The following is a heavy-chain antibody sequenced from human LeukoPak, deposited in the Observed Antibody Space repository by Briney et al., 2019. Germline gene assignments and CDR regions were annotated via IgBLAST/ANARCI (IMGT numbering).Heavy chain of an antibody. V-gene: IGHV3-21*01. D-gene: IGHD6-19*01. CDR3: ARGFRRLES. CDR1: GFTFSSYS. CDR2: ISSSSSHV. Sequence: GGSLRLSCAASGFTFSSYSMNWVRQAPGKGLEWVSSISSSSSHVYYADSVKGRFTISRDNAKNSLYLQMNSLRAEDTAVYYCARGFRRLESWGQGTLVTVSS. J-gene: IGHJ4*02.